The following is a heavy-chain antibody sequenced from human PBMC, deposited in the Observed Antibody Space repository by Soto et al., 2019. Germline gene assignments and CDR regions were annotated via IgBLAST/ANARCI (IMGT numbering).Heavy chain of an antibody. CDR1: GFTADDYA. Sequence: TGGSLRLSCVASGFTADDYAMHWVRQAPGKGLEWVSGISSNSDTIDYADSVKGRFTISRDNSKNTLFLQMNSLRAEDTAIYYCAKGSSTSRPYYFDYWGQGTLVTVSS. CDR3: AKGSSTSRPYYFDY. D-gene: IGHD2-2*01. CDR2: ISSNSDTI. V-gene: IGHV3-9*02. J-gene: IGHJ4*02.